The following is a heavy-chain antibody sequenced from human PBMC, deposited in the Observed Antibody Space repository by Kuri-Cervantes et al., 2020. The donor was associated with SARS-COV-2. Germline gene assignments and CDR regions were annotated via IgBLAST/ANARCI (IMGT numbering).Heavy chain of an antibody. V-gene: IGHV3-11*03. CDR2: ISSSSSYT. D-gene: IGHD2-2*02. CDR1: GFTFSDYY. Sequence: GESLMIYCAASGFTFSDYYMSWIRQAPGKGLEWVSYISSSSSYTNYADSVKGRFPISRDNAKNSLYLQMNSLGAEDTAVYYCAKHLFVVVPAAIISLYYYYGMDVWGQGTTVTVSS. CDR3: AKHLFVVVPAAIISLYYYYGMDV. J-gene: IGHJ6*02.